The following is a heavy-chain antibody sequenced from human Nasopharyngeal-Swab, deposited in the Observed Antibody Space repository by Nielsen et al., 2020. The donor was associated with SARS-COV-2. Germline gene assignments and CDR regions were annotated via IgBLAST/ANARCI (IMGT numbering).Heavy chain of an antibody. D-gene: IGHD2-2*01. J-gene: IGHJ6*02. V-gene: IGHV3-11*01. CDR2: ISSSGSTI. CDR1: GFTFSDYY. CDR3: ARDLKVVPAAMPPYYYYYGMDV. Sequence: GESLKISCAASGFTFSDYYMSWIRQAPGKGLEWVSYISSSGSTIYYADSVKGRFTISRDNAKNSLYLQMNSLRAEDTAVYYCARDLKVVPAAMPPYYYYYGMDVWGQGTTVTVS.